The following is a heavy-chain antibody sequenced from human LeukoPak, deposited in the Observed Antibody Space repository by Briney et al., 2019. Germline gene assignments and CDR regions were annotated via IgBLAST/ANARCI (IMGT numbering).Heavy chain of an antibody. Sequence: ASAKVSCKASGYTFTSYYMYWVRQAPGQGLEWMGKINPSGGSTSYAQKFQGRVTMTRDMSTSTVYMELSSLRSDDTAVYYCARMYSGSYIYYYYYYMDVWGKGTTVTVSS. CDR1: GYTFTSYY. D-gene: IGHD1-26*01. V-gene: IGHV1-46*01. CDR3: ARMYSGSYIYYYYYYMDV. CDR2: INPSGGST. J-gene: IGHJ6*03.